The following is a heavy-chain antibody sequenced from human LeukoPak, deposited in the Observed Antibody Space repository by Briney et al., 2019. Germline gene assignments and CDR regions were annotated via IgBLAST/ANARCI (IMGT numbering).Heavy chain of an antibody. V-gene: IGHV2-70*04. CDR3: ARATSVTLFDY. Sequence: SGPTLVNPTQTLTLTCTFSGFSLSTSGVGVGWIRQPPGKALEWLARIDWDDAKFYSKSLKTRLTISKDTSKNQVVLTMTNMDPVDTATYYCARATSVTLFDYWGQGTLVTVSS. J-gene: IGHJ4*02. D-gene: IGHD4-17*01. CDR1: GFSLSTSGVG. CDR2: IDWDDAK.